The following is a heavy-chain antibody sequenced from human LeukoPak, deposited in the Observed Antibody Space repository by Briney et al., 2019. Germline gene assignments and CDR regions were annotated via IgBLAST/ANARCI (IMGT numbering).Heavy chain of an antibody. D-gene: IGHD7-27*01. CDR1: GYNFIGQW. CDR2: ISPGDSDT. Sequence: KRGESLKISCQGSGYNFIGQWIGWVRQRPGKGLEWMGVISPGDSDTRYRPSFQGQVTITADKSISTAYLQGSSLKTSDTAMYYCAREAWGSVDSWGQGTLVTVSS. V-gene: IGHV5-51*01. J-gene: IGHJ4*02. CDR3: AREAWGSVDS.